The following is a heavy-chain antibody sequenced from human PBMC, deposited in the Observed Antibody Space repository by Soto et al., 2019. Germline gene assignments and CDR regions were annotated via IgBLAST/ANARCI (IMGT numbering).Heavy chain of an antibody. CDR2: ISYDGSNK. CDR1: GFTFSSYG. V-gene: IGHV3-30*18. J-gene: IGHJ4*02. CDR3: EKDRVYVGVAGTDYFDY. D-gene: IGHD6-19*01. Sequence: GGSLRLSCAASGFTFSSYGMHWVRQAPGKGLEWVAVISYDGSNKYYADSVKGRFTISRDNSKNTLYLQMNSLRAEDTAVYYCEKDRVYVGVAGTDYFDYWGQGKLVNVSS.